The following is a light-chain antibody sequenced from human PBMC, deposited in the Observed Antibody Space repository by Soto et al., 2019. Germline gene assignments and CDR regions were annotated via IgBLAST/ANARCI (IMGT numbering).Light chain of an antibody. CDR3: MQALQRPPT. CDR2: LGS. V-gene: IGKV2-28*01. J-gene: IGKJ1*01. CDR1: QSLLHSNGKNY. Sequence: DVVMTQSALSLPVTPGEPSSISCRSSQSLLHSNGKNYLDWYLQKPGQSPQLLIYLGSNRASGVPDRFSGSGSGTDFTLKISRVEAEDVGVYYCMQALQRPPTFGQGTKVDIK.